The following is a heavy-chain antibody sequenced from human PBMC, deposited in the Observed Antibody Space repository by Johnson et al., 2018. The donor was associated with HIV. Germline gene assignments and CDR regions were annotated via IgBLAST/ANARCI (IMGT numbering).Heavy chain of an antibody. D-gene: IGHD1-1*01. Sequence: QVQLVESGGGVVRPGGSLRLSCEVSGFTFSSYAMHWVRQAPGKGLEWVAVISYDGSEKYYADSVKGRFTLSRDNSKNTLDLQMNSLTIEDTAVYYCARDLAGTERGNAFDIWGQGTMVTVSS. CDR3: ARDLAGTERGNAFDI. J-gene: IGHJ3*02. V-gene: IGHV3-30*04. CDR2: ISYDGSEK. CDR1: GFTFSSYA.